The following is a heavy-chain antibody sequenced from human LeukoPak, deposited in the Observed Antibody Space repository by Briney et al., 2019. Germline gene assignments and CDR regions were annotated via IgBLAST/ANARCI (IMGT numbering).Heavy chain of an antibody. J-gene: IGHJ6*03. D-gene: IGHD3-10*01. Sequence: SETLSLTCTGSGYSISSGYYWGWIRQPPGKGLEWIGSIYHSGSTYYNPSLKSRVTMSVDTSKNQFSLKLSSVTAADTAVYYCARDLGDSFTMVRGAPLSYYYYYMDVWGKGTTVTISS. CDR3: ARDLGDSFTMVRGAPLSYYYYYMDV. CDR1: GYSISSGYY. CDR2: IYHSGST. V-gene: IGHV4-38-2*02.